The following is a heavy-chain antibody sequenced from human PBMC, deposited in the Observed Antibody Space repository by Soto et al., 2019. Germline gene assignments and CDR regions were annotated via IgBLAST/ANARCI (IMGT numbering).Heavy chain of an antibody. Sequence: GGSLRLSCAASGFTFSSYAMSWVRQAPGKGLEWVSAISGSGGSTYYADSVKGRFTISRDISKNTLYRQMNILRAEDTVVYYCAKDGDIGFGELVDYFDYWGQGTLVTVSS. CDR1: GFTFSSYA. J-gene: IGHJ4*02. D-gene: IGHD3-10*01. CDR2: ISGSGGST. V-gene: IGHV3-23*01. CDR3: AKDGDIGFGELVDYFDY.